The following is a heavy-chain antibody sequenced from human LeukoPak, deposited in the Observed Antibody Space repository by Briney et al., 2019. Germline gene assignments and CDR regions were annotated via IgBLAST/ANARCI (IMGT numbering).Heavy chain of an antibody. CDR3: ARAGGDYVWGSYRYDFDY. V-gene: IGHV3-30-3*01. D-gene: IGHD3-16*02. CDR2: ISYDGSNK. J-gene: IGHJ4*02. Sequence: GGSLRLSCAASGFTFSSYAMHWVRQAPGKGLEWVAVISYDGSNKYCADSVKGRFTISRDNSKNTLYLQMNSLRAEDTAVYYCARAGGDYVWGSYRYDFDYWGQGTLVTVSS. CDR1: GFTFSSYA.